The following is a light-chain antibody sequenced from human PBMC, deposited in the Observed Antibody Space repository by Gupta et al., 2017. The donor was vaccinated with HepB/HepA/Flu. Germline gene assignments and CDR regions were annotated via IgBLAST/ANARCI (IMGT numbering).Light chain of an antibody. Sequence: DFVVTQSSDSLAVSLGDRATINCKSSQSGFHSSNNKNYLAWYQQKPGQPPKLFIYWASSRESGVPDRFSGSGSGTDFTLTISSLQAEDVAVYYCQQYDSSPKTFGHGTKVEIK. CDR3: QQYDSSPKT. V-gene: IGKV4-1*01. J-gene: IGKJ3*01. CDR2: WAS. CDR1: QSGFHSSNNKNY.